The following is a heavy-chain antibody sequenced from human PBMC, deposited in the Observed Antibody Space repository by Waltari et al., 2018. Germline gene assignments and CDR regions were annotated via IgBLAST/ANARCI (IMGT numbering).Heavy chain of an antibody. Sequence: QLQLQESGPGLVKPSETLSLSCSVSGGSITSNRHYWGWIRQPPGQGLEWIGTISYNGATDSSQSLRGRVTVARDTSMNQLSLKLGSVTAADTAVYYCATYIGASIGTAAFDVWGQGTMVTVSS. CDR1: GGSITSNRHY. CDR2: ISYNGAT. D-gene: IGHD5-12*01. J-gene: IGHJ3*01. CDR3: ATYIGASIGTAAFDV. V-gene: IGHV4-39*01.